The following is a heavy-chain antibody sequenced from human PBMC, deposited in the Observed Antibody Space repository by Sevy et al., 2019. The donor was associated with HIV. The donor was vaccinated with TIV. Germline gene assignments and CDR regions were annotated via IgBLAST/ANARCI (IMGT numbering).Heavy chain of an antibody. CDR1: GFTFSSYS. J-gene: IGHJ6*02. CDR2: ISSSSYI. D-gene: IGHD2-2*01. Sequence: SGCLRLSCAASGFTFSSYSMNWVRQAPGKGLEGVSSISSSSYIYYAESVKGRFTISRDNAKNSLYLQMNSLRAEDTAVYYCARQGHCSSTSCARYGMDVWGQGTTVTVSS. V-gene: IGHV3-21*01. CDR3: ARQGHCSSTSCARYGMDV.